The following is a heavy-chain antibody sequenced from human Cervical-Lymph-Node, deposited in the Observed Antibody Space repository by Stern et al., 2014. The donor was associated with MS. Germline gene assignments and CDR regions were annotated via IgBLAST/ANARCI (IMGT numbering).Heavy chain of an antibody. Sequence: VQLLESGGGVVQPGRSLRLSWAASGFTFSSSGMPWVRQAPGKGLEWLAIIWYDGSNRYYADSVKGRFTISRDNSKNTLYVQMNSLRAEDTAVYYCAREGGNTAEYFQHWGQGTLVTVSS. CDR3: AREGGNTAEYFQH. V-gene: IGHV3-33*01. CDR2: IWYDGSNR. CDR1: GFTFSSSG. J-gene: IGHJ1*01. D-gene: IGHD4-23*01.